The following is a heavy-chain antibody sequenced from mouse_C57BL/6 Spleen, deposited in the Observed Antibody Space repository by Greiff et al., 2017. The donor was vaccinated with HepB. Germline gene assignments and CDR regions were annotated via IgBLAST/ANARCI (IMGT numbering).Heavy chain of an antibody. CDR1: GYTFTEYT. D-gene: IGHD2-3*01. CDR2: FYPGSGSI. V-gene: IGHV1-62-2*01. J-gene: IGHJ3*01. Sequence: QVQLQQSGAELVKPGASVKLSCKASGYTFTEYTIHWVKQRSGQGLEWIGWFYPGSGSIKYNEKFKDKATLTADKSSSTVYMELSRLTSEDAAVYFCARHEAFYDGYPAWFAYWGQGTLVTVSA. CDR3: ARHEAFYDGYPAWFAY.